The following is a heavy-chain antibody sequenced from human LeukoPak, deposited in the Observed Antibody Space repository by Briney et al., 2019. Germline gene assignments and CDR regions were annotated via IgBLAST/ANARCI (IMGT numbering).Heavy chain of an antibody. CDR2: INTDGSST. CDR3: ARGRSGFYFDY. V-gene: IGHV3-74*01. CDR1: GFTFSSYW. D-gene: IGHD3-22*01. Sequence: GGSLTLSCAASGFTFSSYWVHWVRQAPGKGLVWVSRINTDGSSTIYADSVKGRFTISRDNAKNTLYLQMNSLRVEDTAIYYCARGRSGFYFDYWGQGTLVTVSS. J-gene: IGHJ4*02.